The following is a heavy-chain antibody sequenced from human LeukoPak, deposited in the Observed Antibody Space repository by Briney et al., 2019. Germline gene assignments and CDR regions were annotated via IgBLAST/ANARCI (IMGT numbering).Heavy chain of an antibody. CDR2: ISDIGSI. V-gene: IGHV4-59*08. Sequence: SETLSLTCTVSGGSISSYYWSWIRQPPGQGLEWIAYISDIGSINYNPSLKSRVTISLDTSKNQFSLKLSSATAADTAVYYCAGHHPRNTVDFWGQGTLVTVSS. CDR3: AGHHPRNTVDF. J-gene: IGHJ4*02. CDR1: GGSISSYY. D-gene: IGHD2/OR15-2a*01.